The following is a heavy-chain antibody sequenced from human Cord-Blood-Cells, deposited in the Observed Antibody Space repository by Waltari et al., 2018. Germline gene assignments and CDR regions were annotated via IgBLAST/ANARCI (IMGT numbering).Heavy chain of an antibody. CDR3: ARDRHYYGSGSYYNGYDY. V-gene: IGHV1-2*02. J-gene: IGHJ4*02. CDR2: INPNSGGT. Sequence: QVQLVQSGAEVKKPGASVKVSCKASGYTFTGYYMHWVRQAPGQGLEWMGWINPNSGGTNYAQKFQGRVTMTRDTSISTAYMELSRLRSDDTAVYYCARDRHYYGSGSYYNGYDYWGQGTLVTVSS. CDR1: GYTFTGYY. D-gene: IGHD3-10*01.